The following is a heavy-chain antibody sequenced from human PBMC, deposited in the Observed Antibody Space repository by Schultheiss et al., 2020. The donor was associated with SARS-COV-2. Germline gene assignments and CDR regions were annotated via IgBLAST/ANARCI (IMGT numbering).Heavy chain of an antibody. Sequence: SETLSLTCAVSGGSISSSNWWSWVRQPPGKGLEWIGYIYYSGSTNYNPSLKSRVTISVDTSKNQFSLKLSSVTAADTAVYYCARDGALGGMDVWGQGTTVTVSS. CDR2: IYYSGST. V-gene: IGHV4-4*02. CDR1: GGSISSSNW. J-gene: IGHJ6*02. CDR3: ARDGALGGMDV. D-gene: IGHD3-16*01.